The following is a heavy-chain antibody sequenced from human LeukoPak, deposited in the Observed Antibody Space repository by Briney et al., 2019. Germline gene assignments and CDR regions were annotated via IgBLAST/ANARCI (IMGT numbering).Heavy chain of an antibody. D-gene: IGHD3-10*01. CDR3: ATVGYGSGSYYKRDY. CDR1: GYTLTELS. CDR2: FDPEDGET. Sequence: ASVKVSCKVSGYTLTELSMHWVRQAPGKGLEWMGVFDPEDGETIYAQKFQGRVTMTEDTSTDTAYMELSSLRSEDTAVYYCATVGYGSGSYYKRDYWGQGTLVTVSS. V-gene: IGHV1-24*01. J-gene: IGHJ4*02.